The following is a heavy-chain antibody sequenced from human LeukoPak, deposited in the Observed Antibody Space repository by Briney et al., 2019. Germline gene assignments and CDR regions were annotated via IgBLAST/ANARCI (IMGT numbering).Heavy chain of an antibody. CDR2: ISAYNGNI. V-gene: IGHV1-18*04. D-gene: IGHD2-2*01. J-gene: IGHJ4*02. CDR1: GYTFTGYY. CDR3: AREYCSSTSCLGSGYFDY. Sequence: ASVKVSCKASGYTFTGYYMHWVRQAPGQGLEWMGWISAYNGNINYAQKLQGRVTMTTDTSTSTAYMELRSLRSDDTAVYYCAREYCSSTSCLGSGYFDYWGQGTLVTVSS.